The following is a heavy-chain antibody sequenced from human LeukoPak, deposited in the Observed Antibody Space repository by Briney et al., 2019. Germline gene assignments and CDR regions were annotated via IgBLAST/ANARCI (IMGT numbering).Heavy chain of an antibody. CDR3: ARDGYSSGWLESADY. Sequence: SVKVSCKASGGTFSSYAISWVRQAPGQGLEWMGRIIPIFGTANYAQKFQGRVTITTDESTSTAYMELSSLRSEDTAVYYCARDGYSSGWLESADYWGQGTLVTVPS. D-gene: IGHD6-19*01. CDR1: GGTFSSYA. V-gene: IGHV1-69*05. CDR2: IIPIFGTA. J-gene: IGHJ4*02.